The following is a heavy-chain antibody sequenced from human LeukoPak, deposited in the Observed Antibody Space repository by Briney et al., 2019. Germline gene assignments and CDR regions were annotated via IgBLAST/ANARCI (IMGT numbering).Heavy chain of an antibody. D-gene: IGHD3-22*01. Sequence: SQTLSLTCAISGDSVSCNSAAWTWIRQSPSRGLEWLGRTYYRSKWYNDYAVSVKSRITINPDTSKNQFSLQLNFVTPEDSAVYYCETVRRYYDSSGEPDWYFDLWGRGTLVTVSS. J-gene: IGHJ2*01. CDR1: GDSVSCNSAA. CDR3: ETVRRYYDSSGEPDWYFDL. CDR2: TYYRSKWYN. V-gene: IGHV6-1*01.